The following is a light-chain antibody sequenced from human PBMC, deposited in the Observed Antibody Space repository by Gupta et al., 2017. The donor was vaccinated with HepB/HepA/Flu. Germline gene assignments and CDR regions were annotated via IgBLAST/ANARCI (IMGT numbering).Light chain of an antibody. CDR1: KLGNNY. J-gene: IGLJ2*01. Sequence: SSALPQPPSVSVSPGQTASIPCSGSKLGNNYVCWYQQKPGQYPVLVIFEDNKRTSGIPGRFSGSNSRNTATLTISGTKNSDEDDYDCQAGDSTTVIFGGGTRLSVL. V-gene: IGLV3-1*01. CDR2: EDN. CDR3: QAGDSTTVI.